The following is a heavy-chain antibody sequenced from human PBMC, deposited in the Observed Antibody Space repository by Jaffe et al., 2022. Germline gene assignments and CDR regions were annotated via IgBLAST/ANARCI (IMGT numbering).Heavy chain of an antibody. CDR3: ARLSSAYCSGGSCRTKTAEYFQH. V-gene: IGHV1-3*01. J-gene: IGHJ1*01. CDR2: INAGNGNT. Sequence: QVQLVQSGAEVKKPGASVKVSCKASGYTFTSYAMHWVRQAPGQRLEWMGWINAGNGNTKYSQKFQGRVTITRDTSASTAYMELSSLRSEDTAVYYCARLSSAYCSGGSCRTKTAEYFQHWGQGTLVTVSS. D-gene: IGHD2-15*01. CDR1: GYTFTSYA.